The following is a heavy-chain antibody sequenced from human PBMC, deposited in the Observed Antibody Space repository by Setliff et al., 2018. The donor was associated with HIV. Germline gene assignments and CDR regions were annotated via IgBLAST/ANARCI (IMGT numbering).Heavy chain of an antibody. CDR1: GFTFNNYW. D-gene: IGHD6-19*01. J-gene: IGHJ4*02. CDR2: IKGDGSEI. CDR3: ANMQWASNAWYSFDY. Sequence: PGGSLRLSCESSGFTFNNYWMSWVRQAPGKRPEWVANIKGDGSEIHYVASVEGRFTISRDNAKNSLYLQMNSLRAEDTAVYYCANMQWASNAWYSFDYWGQGALVTVSS. V-gene: IGHV3-7*03.